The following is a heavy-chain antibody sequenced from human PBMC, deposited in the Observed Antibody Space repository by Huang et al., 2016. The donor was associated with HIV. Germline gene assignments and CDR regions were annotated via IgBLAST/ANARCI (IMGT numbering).Heavy chain of an antibody. V-gene: IGHV3-49*03. D-gene: IGHD6-19*01. CDR3: STVGGGIDYIGYTSAYYATGGY. Sequence: EVQLVESGGTLIQPGRSLRLSCTASGFTFVDYGMRWFRQAPGKRLEGVGVSSSKAQGGTTEYAESVKGRFIVSRDDSKNIAYLRMSSLKTEDTAVYYGSTVGGGIDYIGYTSAYYATGGYWGQGTLVTVSS. J-gene: IGHJ4*02. CDR2: SSSKAQGGTT. CDR1: GFTFVDYG.